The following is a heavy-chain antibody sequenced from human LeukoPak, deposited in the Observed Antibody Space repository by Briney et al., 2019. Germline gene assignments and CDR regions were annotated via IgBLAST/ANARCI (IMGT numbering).Heavy chain of an antibody. J-gene: IGHJ4*02. CDR2: ISYDGSNK. Sequence: GRSLRLSCAASGFTFSSYGMHWVRQAPGKGLEWVAVISYDGSNKYYADSVKGRFTISRDNSKNTLYLQMNSLRAEDTAVYYCARENYYDSSGYFDYWGQGTLVTVSS. CDR3: ARENYYDSSGYFDY. CDR1: GFTFSSYG. D-gene: IGHD3-22*01. V-gene: IGHV3-30*03.